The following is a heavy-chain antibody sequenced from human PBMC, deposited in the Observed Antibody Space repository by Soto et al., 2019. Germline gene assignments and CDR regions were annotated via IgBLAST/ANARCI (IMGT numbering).Heavy chain of an antibody. Sequence: PSETLSLTCTVSGGAISTYYWTWIRQTAGKGLEWIGRIYSSGSTKYNPALQSRVTMSLDTSNNQFSLRLTSVTAADTAVYYCARGQRFSDWFAPWGQGTLVTVSS. D-gene: IGHD3-3*01. J-gene: IGHJ5*02. CDR1: GGAISTYY. V-gene: IGHV4-4*07. CDR2: IYSSGST. CDR3: ARGQRFSDWFAP.